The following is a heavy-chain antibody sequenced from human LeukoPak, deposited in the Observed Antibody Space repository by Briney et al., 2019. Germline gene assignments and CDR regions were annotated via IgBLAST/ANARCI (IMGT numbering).Heavy chain of an antibody. CDR3: ARSQRTSIAARPAYYYYYYMDV. Sequence: PSETLSLTCTVSGGSISSYYWSWIRQPPGKGLEWIGYIYYSGSTNYNPSLKSRVTISVDTSKNQFSLKLSSVTAADTAVYYCARSQRTSIAARPAYYYYYYMDVWGKGTTVTVSS. J-gene: IGHJ6*03. CDR1: GGSISSYY. D-gene: IGHD6-6*01. V-gene: IGHV4-59*01. CDR2: IYYSGST.